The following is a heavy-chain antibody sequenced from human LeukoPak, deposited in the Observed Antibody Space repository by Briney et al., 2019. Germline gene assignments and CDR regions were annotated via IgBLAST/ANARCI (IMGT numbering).Heavy chain of an antibody. CDR1: GYTFTGYY. Sequence: ASVKVSCKASGYTFTGYYMHWVRQAPEQGLEWMGWINPNSGGTNYAQKFQGRVTMTRDTSISTAYMELSRLRSDDTAVYYCARDELYYYDSSGYYGWSDYWGQGTLVTVSS. J-gene: IGHJ4*02. V-gene: IGHV1-2*02. D-gene: IGHD3-22*01. CDR3: ARDELYYYDSSGYYGWSDY. CDR2: INPNSGGT.